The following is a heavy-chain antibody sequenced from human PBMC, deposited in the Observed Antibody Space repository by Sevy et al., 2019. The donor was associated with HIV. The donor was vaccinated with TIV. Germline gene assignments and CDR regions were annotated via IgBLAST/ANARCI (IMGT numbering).Heavy chain of an antibody. CDR2: INPNSGGT. CDR3: AAGGVVVVPSAGGAFDI. CDR1: GYTFTGYY. D-gene: IGHD2-2*01. Sequence: ASVNVSCKASGYTFTGYYMHWVRQAPGQGLEWMGWINPNSGGTNYAQKFQGRVTMTRYTSISTAYMDLSRLRTDYTAVYYCAAGGVVVVPSAGGAFDIWGLGTTVTVSS. V-gene: IGHV1-2*02. J-gene: IGHJ3*02.